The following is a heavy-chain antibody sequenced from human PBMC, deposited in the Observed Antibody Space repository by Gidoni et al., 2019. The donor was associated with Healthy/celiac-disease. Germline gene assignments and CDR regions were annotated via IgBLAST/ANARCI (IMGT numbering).Heavy chain of an antibody. J-gene: IGHJ6*02. CDR3: AREGQWLVIGTGMDV. D-gene: IGHD6-19*01. V-gene: IGHV3-30-3*01. Sequence: QVQLVESGGGVVQPGRSLRLPCAASGFTFSSYAMHWVRQAPGKGLEWVAVISYDGSNKYYADSVKGRFTISRDNSKNTLYLQMNSLRAEDTAVYYCAREGQWLVIGTGMDVWGQGTTVTVSS. CDR2: ISYDGSNK. CDR1: GFTFSSYA.